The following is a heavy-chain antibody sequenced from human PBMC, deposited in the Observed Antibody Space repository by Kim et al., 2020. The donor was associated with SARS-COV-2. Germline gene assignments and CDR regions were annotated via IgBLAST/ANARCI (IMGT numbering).Heavy chain of an antibody. J-gene: IGHJ4*02. CDR3: AKGPFDY. Sequence: GGSLRLSCAASGFTFSSYGMHWVRQAPGKGLEWVAVISYDGSNKYYADSVKGRFTISRDNSKNTMYLQMNSLRAEDTAVYYCAKGPFDYWGQGTLVTVSS. CDR1: GFTFSSYG. V-gene: IGHV3-30*18. CDR2: ISYDGSNK.